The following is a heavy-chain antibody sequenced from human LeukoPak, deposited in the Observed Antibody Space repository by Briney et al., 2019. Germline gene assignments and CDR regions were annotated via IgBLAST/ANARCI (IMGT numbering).Heavy chain of an antibody. CDR3: TKAYGSGSYTSPFDY. D-gene: IGHD3-10*01. V-gene: IGHV3-9*01. CDR1: GFTFDDYA. CDR2: ISWNSGRI. Sequence: GGSLRLSCAASGFTFDDYAMHWVRQAPGKGLEWVSGISWNSGRIGYADSVKGRSTISRDNAKNSLYLQMNSLRPEDTAFYYCTKAYGSGSYTSPFDYWGQGTLVTVSS. J-gene: IGHJ4*02.